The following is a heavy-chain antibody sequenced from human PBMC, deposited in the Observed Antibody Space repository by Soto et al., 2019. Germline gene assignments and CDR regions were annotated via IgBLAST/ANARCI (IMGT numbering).Heavy chain of an antibody. Sequence: QITLKESGPTLVKPTQPLTLTCTFSGFSLSTSGVGVGWSRQPPGKALEWLALIYWDDDKRYSPSLKSRLTITKDTYKNQVVLTMTNMDPVDTATYCCACATRASPDVAAIDWFDPWGQGTLVNVSS. J-gene: IGHJ5*02. V-gene: IGHV2-5*02. CDR1: GFSLSTSGVG. CDR3: ACATRASPDVAAIDWFDP. CDR2: IYWDDDK. D-gene: IGHD2-15*01.